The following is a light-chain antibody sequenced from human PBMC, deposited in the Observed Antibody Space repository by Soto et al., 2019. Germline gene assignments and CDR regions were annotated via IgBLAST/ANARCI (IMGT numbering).Light chain of an antibody. V-gene: IGKV1-12*01. J-gene: IGKJ5*01. CDR3: QQGHDWPLT. CDR1: QGLRGS. CDR2: VTS. Sequence: DIQMTQSPSSVSASVGDRVTITWRAPQGLRGSLDWNQQKPGKAPKLLISVTSRLQSGVPSRFSGSASVTDFTLTHDSLQPEDFATYYCQQGHDWPLTIGQGTRLEIK.